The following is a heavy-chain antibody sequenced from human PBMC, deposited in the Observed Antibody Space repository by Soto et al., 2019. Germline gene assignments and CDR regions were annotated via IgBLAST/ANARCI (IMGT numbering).Heavy chain of an antibody. CDR1: GGSISSSSHY. Sequence: SETLSLTCSVSGGSISSSSHYWGWIRQSPGKGLDWIGSIYYRGSAYYNPSLKSRVTISVDTSKNQFSLKLRSVTAADTSVYYCARHPGIAAHFDFWGQGTLVTVPQ. CDR3: ARHPGIAAHFDF. J-gene: IGHJ4*02. D-gene: IGHD6-13*01. V-gene: IGHV4-39*01. CDR2: IYYRGSA.